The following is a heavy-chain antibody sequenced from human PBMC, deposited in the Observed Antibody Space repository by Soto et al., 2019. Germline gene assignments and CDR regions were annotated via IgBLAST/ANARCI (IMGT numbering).Heavy chain of an antibody. CDR1: GYTFTSYG. Sequence: ASVKVSCKASGYTFTSYGISWVRQAPGQGLEWMGWISAYNGNTNYAQKLQGRVTMTTDTSTSTAYMELKSLRSDDTAVYYCARGRPHYYDSSGYYGAFDIWGQGTMVTVSS. J-gene: IGHJ3*02. D-gene: IGHD3-22*01. CDR2: ISAYNGNT. V-gene: IGHV1-18*01. CDR3: ARGRPHYYDSSGYYGAFDI.